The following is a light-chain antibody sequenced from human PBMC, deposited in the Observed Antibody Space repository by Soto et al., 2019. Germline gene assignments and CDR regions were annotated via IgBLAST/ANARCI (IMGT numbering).Light chain of an antibody. CDR1: QSVSSN. CDR3: QQYNKWPPHT. J-gene: IGKJ2*01. Sequence: EIVMTQSPATLSVSPGERATLSCRASQSVSSNLAWYQQKPGQAPRLLIYGASTRATGIPARFSGSGSGTEFTLPISSLQSEDFAVYYCQQYNKWPPHTFGQGTKLEIK. V-gene: IGKV3-15*01. CDR2: GAS.